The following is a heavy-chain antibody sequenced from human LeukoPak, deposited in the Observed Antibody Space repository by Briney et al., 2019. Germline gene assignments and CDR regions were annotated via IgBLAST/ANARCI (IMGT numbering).Heavy chain of an antibody. J-gene: IGHJ5*02. CDR3: AREAPSHSDWFDP. CDR2: ISAYNGNT. CDR1: GYAFTSYG. V-gene: IGHV1-18*01. Sequence: ASVKVSCKASGYAFTSYGISWVRQAPGQGLEWMGWISAYNGNTNYAQKLQGRVTMTTDTSTSTAYMELRSLRSDDTAVYYCAREAPSHSDWFDPWAREPWSPSPQ.